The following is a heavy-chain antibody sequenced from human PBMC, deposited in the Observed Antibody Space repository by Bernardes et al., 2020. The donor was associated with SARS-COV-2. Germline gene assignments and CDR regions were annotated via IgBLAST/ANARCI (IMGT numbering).Heavy chain of an antibody. D-gene: IGHD2-15*01. Sequence: ASVKVSCKASGYTFSSYYMHWLRQAPGQGPEWMGCINPNDGVTIFAQKFQGRVTMTRDVSIRTFYMEMSRLKSDDTALYYCARDVLNSRGRYFDCWGQGSLVTVSS. J-gene: IGHJ4*02. V-gene: IGHV1-2*02. CDR3: ARDVLNSRGRYFDC. CDR2: INPNDGVT. CDR1: GYTFSSYY.